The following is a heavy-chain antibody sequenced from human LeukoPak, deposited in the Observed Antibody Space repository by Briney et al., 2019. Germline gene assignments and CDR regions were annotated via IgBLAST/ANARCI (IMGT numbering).Heavy chain of an antibody. V-gene: IGHV4-61*02. CDR2: IDTSGST. CDR1: GDSISSGSYY. D-gene: IGHD6-13*01. J-gene: IGHJ6*02. CDR3: AREEVAAAGQTYYYYGMDV. Sequence: SETLSLTCTGSGDSISSGSYYWSWIRQPAGKGLEWIGRIDTSGSTNYNPSLKSRVTISVDTSKNQFSLKLSSVTAADTAVYYCAREEVAAAGQTYYYYGMDVWGQGTTVTVSS.